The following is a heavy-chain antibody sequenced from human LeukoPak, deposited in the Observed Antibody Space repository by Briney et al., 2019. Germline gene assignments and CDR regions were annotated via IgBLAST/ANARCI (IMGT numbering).Heavy chain of an antibody. CDR1: GFTFTTYS. Sequence: PGGSLRLSCAASGFTFTTYSMNWVRQAPGKGLEWVSYISGSTSNIEYADSVMGRFTISRDNAKNSLYLQMNSLRDEDTAVYYCARDLYGDYSFDYWGQGTLVTVSS. V-gene: IGHV3-48*02. J-gene: IGHJ4*02. CDR3: ARDLYGDYSFDY. CDR2: ISGSTSNI. D-gene: IGHD4-17*01.